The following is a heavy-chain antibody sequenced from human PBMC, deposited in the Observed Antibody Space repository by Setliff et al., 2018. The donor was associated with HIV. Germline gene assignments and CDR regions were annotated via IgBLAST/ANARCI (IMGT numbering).Heavy chain of an antibody. J-gene: IGHJ3*02. CDR2: IYAGDSDT. CDR1: ENTFTRYW. Sequence: GESLKISCKGSENTFTRYWIGWVRQMPGKGLEWMGIIYAGDSDTRYSQSFQGQVTISADKSISTAYLQWSSLKASDTAMYYCARQRDPDGFDIWGQGTMVTVSS. CDR3: ARQRDPDGFDI. V-gene: IGHV5-51*01.